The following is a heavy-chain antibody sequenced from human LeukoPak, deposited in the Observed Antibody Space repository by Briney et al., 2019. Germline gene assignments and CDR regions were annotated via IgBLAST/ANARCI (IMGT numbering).Heavy chain of an antibody. CDR1: GGSISSSSYY. D-gene: IGHD3-22*01. Sequence: SETLSLTCAVSGGSISSSSYYWGWIRQPPGKGLEWIGSIYYSGSTYYNPSLKSRVTISVHTSKNQFSLKLSSVTAADTAVYYCARGSPYYDSSGYYYVDYWGQGTLVTVSS. V-gene: IGHV4-39*01. J-gene: IGHJ4*02. CDR2: IYYSGST. CDR3: ARGSPYYDSSGYYYVDY.